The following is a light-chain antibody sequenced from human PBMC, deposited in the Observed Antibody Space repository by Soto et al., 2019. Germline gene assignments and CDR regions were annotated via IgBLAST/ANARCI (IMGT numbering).Light chain of an antibody. J-gene: IGKJ5*01. CDR2: KAS. V-gene: IGKV1-5*03. Sequence: IQMSQSPSSLSASVGDRVTITCRAAESISRHLNWYQQKPGKAPKLLIYKASTLKSGVPSRFSGSGSGTEFTLTISSLQPDDFATYYCQQYNSYPITFGQGTRLEIK. CDR3: QQYNSYPIT. CDR1: ESISRH.